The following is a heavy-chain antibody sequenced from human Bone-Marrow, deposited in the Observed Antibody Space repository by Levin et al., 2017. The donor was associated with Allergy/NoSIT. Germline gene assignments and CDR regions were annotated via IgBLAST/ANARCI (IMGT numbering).Heavy chain of an antibody. J-gene: IGHJ3*01. CDR1: GFSFSSSA. Sequence: QAGGSLRLSCAASGFSFSSSAMHWVRQTPGKGLEWVVGISFDATNKKYGDSVQGRFTISRDNSKNTLYLQMNSLRPEDTAVYYCARDTSKTGWYDGAFDLWGQGTVVTVSS. CDR3: ARDTSKTGWYDGAFDL. D-gene: IGHD6-19*01. CDR2: ISFDATNK. V-gene: IGHV3-30-3*01.